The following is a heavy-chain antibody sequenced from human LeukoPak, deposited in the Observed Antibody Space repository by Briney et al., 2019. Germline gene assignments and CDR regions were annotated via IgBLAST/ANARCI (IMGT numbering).Heavy chain of an antibody. CDR2: VNQEGNNK. D-gene: IGHD5-24*01. V-gene: IGHV3-7*03. CDR3: ARLGTWLQLGYFQH. Sequence: GGSLRLSCAASGFTFSGYWMTWVRQAPGKGLEWVGNVNQEGNNKNYVESVKGRVTISSDNAKNSLYLQMNSLRAEDTAVYYCARLGTWLQLGYFQHWGQGTLVTVSS. J-gene: IGHJ1*01. CDR1: GFTFSGYW.